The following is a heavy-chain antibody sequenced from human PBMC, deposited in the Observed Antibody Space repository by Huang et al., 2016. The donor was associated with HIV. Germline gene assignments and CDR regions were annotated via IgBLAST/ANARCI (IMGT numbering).Heavy chain of an antibody. J-gene: IGHJ4*02. V-gene: IGHV3-30*18. CDR3: AKDGADEEWDIDY. CDR2: ISYDGSNK. D-gene: IGHD1-26*01. Sequence: VQLVESGGGVVQPGRSVRLACATSGFRFSTYGLDWVRQAPGKGLEWVSVISYDGSNKYYAHSVKCRFTISRDTSENKVYLQMNSLRHEDTAVYYCAKDGADEEWDIDYWGQGTLVTVSS. CDR1: GFRFSTYG.